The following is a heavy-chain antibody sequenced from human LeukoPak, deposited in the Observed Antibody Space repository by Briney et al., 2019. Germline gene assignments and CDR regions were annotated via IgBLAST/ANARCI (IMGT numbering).Heavy chain of an antibody. CDR3: AKDSEGCTYGLDGMDV. Sequence: QSGGSPRLSCAASGFTFSSFGMHWVRRAPGKGLEWVALISYDGSYKYFADSMKGRFTTSRDNSKNTLYLQMNSLRAEDTAVYYCAKDSEGCTYGLDGMDVWGQGTMVTVSS. CDR2: ISYDGSYK. CDR1: GFTFSSFG. J-gene: IGHJ6*02. V-gene: IGHV3-30*18. D-gene: IGHD5-18*01.